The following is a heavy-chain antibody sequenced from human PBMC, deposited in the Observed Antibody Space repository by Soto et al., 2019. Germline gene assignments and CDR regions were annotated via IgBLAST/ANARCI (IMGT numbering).Heavy chain of an antibody. CDR1: GDSIISSDFY. CDR2: VFYLGSS. D-gene: IGHD2-15*01. V-gene: IGHV4-39*01. CDR3: PPTSLVLRKNTWFDS. Sequence: SETLSLPCTFSGDSIISSDFYWGWVRQPPGKGLEWIGSVFYLGSSYYNPSLKSRVTMSVDTSKNQFSLRLRSVTAADTALYFSPPTSLVLRKNTWFDSWGQGIMVTVSS. J-gene: IGHJ5*01.